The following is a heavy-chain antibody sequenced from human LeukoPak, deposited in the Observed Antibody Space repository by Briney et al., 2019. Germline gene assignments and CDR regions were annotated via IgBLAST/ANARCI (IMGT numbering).Heavy chain of an antibody. CDR3: ATKQWLAPPPDS. CDR2: INTDGTVT. V-gene: IGHV3-74*01. J-gene: IGHJ4*02. CDR1: GFTLRKYW. D-gene: IGHD6-19*01. Sequence: GGSLRLSCAAPGFTLRKYWMLWVPQAPGKGLESVSRINTDGTVTTYADSVKGRFTVSRDNADNTMFLQMNSVRDEDTAVYYCATKQWLAPPPDSWGQGTPVTVSS.